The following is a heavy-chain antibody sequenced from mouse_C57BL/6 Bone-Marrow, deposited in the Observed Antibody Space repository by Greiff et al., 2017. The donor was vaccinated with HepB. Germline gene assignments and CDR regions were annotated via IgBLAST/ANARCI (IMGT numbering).Heavy chain of an antibody. CDR3: VITTVVAFDY. CDR2: IYPRDGST. Sequence: VQLKESGPELVKPGASVKLSCKASGYTFTSYDINWVKQRPGQGLEWIGWIYPRDGSTKYNEKFKGKATLTVDTSSSTAYMELHSLTSEDSAVYFCVITTVVAFDYWGQGTTLTVSS. CDR1: GYTFTSYD. J-gene: IGHJ2*01. V-gene: IGHV1-85*01. D-gene: IGHD1-1*01.